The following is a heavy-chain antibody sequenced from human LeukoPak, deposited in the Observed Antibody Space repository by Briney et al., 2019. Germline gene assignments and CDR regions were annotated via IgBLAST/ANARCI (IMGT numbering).Heavy chain of an antibody. D-gene: IGHD2-15*01. CDR2: IEQDGSEK. CDR3: ARDIGSMEYYYYYYMDV. J-gene: IGHJ6*03. V-gene: IGHV3-7*01. Sequence: GGSLRLSCAASGFTFSSYWMSWVRQAPGKGLEWVANIEQDGSEKYYVDSVKGRFTISRDNAKNSLYLQMNGLRAEDTAVYYCARDIGSMEYYYYYYMDVWGKGTTVTVSS. CDR1: GFTFSSYW.